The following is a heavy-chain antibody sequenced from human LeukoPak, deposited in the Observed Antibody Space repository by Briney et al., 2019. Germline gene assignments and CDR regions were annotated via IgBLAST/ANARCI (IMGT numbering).Heavy chain of an antibody. V-gene: IGHV2-5*02. Sequence: PGPTLVRPTQTLTLTCAFSGFSLTTKGVGVGLNRQPPRNAVEWLALIYWDDDKRYSASLMSRLTITQDTSKNQVVLTMTNMDPVDTATYYCAHSRYYDSRPYLWGQGTLVTVSS. CDR1: GFSLTTKGVG. CDR3: AHSRYYDSRPYL. J-gene: IGHJ4*02. CDR2: IYWDDDK. D-gene: IGHD3-22*01.